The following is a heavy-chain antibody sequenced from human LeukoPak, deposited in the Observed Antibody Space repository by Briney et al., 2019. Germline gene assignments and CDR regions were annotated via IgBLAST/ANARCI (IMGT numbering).Heavy chain of an antibody. D-gene: IGHD3-22*01. J-gene: IGHJ4*02. CDR1: GGTFSSYA. CDR2: IIPIFGTA. V-gene: IGHV1-69*05. CDR3: ARESGYDSSGYVDY. Sequence: GSSVKVSCKXSGGTFSSYAISWVRQAPGQGLEWMGGIIPIFGTANYAQKFQGRVTITTDESTSTAYMELSSLRSEDTAVYYCARESGYDSSGYVDYWGQGTLVTVSS.